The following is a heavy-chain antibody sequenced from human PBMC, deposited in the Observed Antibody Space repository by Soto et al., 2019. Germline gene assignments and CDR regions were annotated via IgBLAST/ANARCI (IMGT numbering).Heavy chain of an antibody. V-gene: IGHV4-34*01. CDR1: GGSFSGYY. CDR2: INHSGST. Sequence: SETLSLTCAVYGGSFSGYYWSWIRQPPGKGLEWIGEINHSGSTNYNPSLKSRVTISVDTSKNQFSLKLSSVTAADTAVYYCASYPYSSGWYVHWGQGTLVTVSS. CDR3: ASYPYSSGWYVH. J-gene: IGHJ5*02. D-gene: IGHD6-19*01.